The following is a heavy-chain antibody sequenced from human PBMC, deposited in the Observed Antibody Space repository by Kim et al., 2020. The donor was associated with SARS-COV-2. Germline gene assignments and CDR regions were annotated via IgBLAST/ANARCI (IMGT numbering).Heavy chain of an antibody. J-gene: IGHJ4*02. CDR3: ARWSPLDY. D-gene: IGHD3-3*01. V-gene: IGHV3-23*01. Sequence: GVNTHSADSVKGRFTISSDNSKNTLYLQMNSLRAEDTAVYYCARWSPLDYWGQGTLVTVSS. CDR2: GVNT.